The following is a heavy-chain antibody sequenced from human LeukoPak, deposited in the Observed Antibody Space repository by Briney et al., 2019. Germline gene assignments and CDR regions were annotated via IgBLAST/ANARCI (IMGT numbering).Heavy chain of an antibody. CDR2: IGYDGSNS. D-gene: IGHD1-26*01. Sequence: GRSLRLSCAASGFSFRSYGMNWVRQPPGKGLEWVAIIGYDGSNSYYADSVKGRFTISRDNSKNTLYLQMNSLRAEDSAVYYCASSRYSGNSYYSDYWGQGTLVTVSS. CDR3: ASSRYSGNSYYSDY. V-gene: IGHV3-33*01. CDR1: GFSFRSYG. J-gene: IGHJ4*02.